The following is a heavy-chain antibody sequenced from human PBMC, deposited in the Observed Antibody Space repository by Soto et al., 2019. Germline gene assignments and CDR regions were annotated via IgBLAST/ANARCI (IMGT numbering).Heavy chain of an antibody. V-gene: IGHV4-59*01. CDR2: IYYSGST. Sequence: SETLSLTCTVSGGSISSSSWSWIRQPPGKGLEWIGYIYYSGSTNYNPSLKSRVTISVDTSKNQFSLKLSSVTAADTAVYYCGRDSDYYASGSYNYWGQGTLVTVSS. D-gene: IGHD3-10*01. J-gene: IGHJ4*02. CDR3: GRDSDYYASGSYNY. CDR1: GGSISSSS.